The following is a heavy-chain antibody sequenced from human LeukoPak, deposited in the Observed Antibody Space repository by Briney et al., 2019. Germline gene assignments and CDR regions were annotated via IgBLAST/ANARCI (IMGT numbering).Heavy chain of an antibody. V-gene: IGHV1-2*02. D-gene: IGHD2-15*01. Sequence: ASVKVSCKASGYTFTGYYMHWVRQAPGQELEWMGWINPNSGGTNYAQRFQGRVTMTRDTSISTAYMELSRLRSDDTAVYYCARSRGGRSFDYWGQGTLVTVSS. CDR3: ARSRGGRSFDY. CDR2: INPNSGGT. J-gene: IGHJ4*02. CDR1: GYTFTGYY.